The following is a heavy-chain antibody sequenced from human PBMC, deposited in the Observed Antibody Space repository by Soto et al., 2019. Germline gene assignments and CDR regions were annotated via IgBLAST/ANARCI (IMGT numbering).Heavy chain of an antibody. J-gene: IGHJ4*02. V-gene: IGHV1-69*13. CDR2: TIPIFGTA. CDR3: ARERVAAAGTTLFDY. D-gene: IGHD6-13*01. Sequence: GASVKVSCKASGGTFSSYAISWVRQAPGQGLEWMGGTIPIFGTANYAQKFQGRVTITADESTSTAYMELSSLRSEDTAVYYCARERVAAAGTTLFDYWGQGTLVTVSS. CDR1: GGTFSSYA.